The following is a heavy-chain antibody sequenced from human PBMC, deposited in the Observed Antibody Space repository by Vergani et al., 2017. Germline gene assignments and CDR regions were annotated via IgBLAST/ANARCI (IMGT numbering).Heavy chain of an antibody. CDR3: ANEPAETGNYYFFFY. V-gene: IGHV3-30*02. D-gene: IGHD3-10*01. J-gene: IGHJ4*02. CDR1: EYIVSSYG. CDR2: LRLDGSNK. Sequence: QVHLVESGGGVVQPGGSLRLSCVVSEYIVSSYGVHWVRQAPGQGLEWVTFLRLDGSNKYYVDSVKGRFTISRDNSKNTVYLEMNSLRPEDTAVYYCANEPAETGNYYFFFYWGQGSLVTVSS.